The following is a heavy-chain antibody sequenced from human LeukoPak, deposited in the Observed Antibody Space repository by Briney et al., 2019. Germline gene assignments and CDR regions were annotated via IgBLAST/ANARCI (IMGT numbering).Heavy chain of an antibody. CDR2: ISSGATI. V-gene: IGHV3-69-1*01. D-gene: IGHD4-17*01. CDR1: GFTFSNYA. Sequence: GGSLRLSCSASGFTFSNYAMNWVRQAPGKGLDWVSYISSGATIYYADSVKGRFTISRDNAKNSLYLQMNSLRAEDTAVYYCAKTQTMTTVTAYDYWGQGTLVTVSS. J-gene: IGHJ4*02. CDR3: AKTQTMTTVTAYDY.